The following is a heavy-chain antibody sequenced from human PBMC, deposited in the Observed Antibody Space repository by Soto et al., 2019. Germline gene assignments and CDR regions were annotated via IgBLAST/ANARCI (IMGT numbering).Heavy chain of an antibody. CDR3: ARGLLRSYYYYGMDV. J-gene: IGHJ6*02. CDR2: IYYSGST. V-gene: IGHV4-59*08. CDR1: GGSISSYY. D-gene: IGHD5-12*01. Sequence: SVTLSLTCPVSGGSISSYYSSWIRQPPGKGLEWIGYIYYSGSTNYNPSLKSRVTISVDTSKNQFSLKLSSVTAADTAVYYCARGLLRSYYYYGMDVWGQGTTVTVSS.